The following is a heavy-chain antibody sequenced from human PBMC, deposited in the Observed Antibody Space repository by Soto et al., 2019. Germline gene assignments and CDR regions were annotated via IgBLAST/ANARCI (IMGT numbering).Heavy chain of an antibody. CDR2: ISKNGDEE. Sequence: PGGSLRLSCAASGFTFTAYAMSWVRQAPGKGLEWVSVISKNGDEEYYADSVTGRFTISRDSSNNLLYMDLRSLASDDTAIYYCARDPWGAVPAAVDLWGQGTLVTVSS. CDR3: ARDPWGAVPAAVDL. CDR1: GFTFTAYA. J-gene: IGHJ5*02. V-gene: IGHV3-23*01. D-gene: IGHD2-2*01.